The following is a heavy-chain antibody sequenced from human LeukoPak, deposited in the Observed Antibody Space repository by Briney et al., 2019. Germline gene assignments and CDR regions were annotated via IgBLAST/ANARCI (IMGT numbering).Heavy chain of an antibody. CDR1: GFTVSSNY. V-gene: IGHV3-53*05. J-gene: IGHJ4*02. CDR2: IYSGGST. D-gene: IGHD6-13*01. CDR3: AKDGGIAAAGTFDY. Sequence: GGSLRLSCAASGFTVSSNYMSWVRQAPGKGLEWVSVIYSGGSTYYADSVKGRFTISRDNSKNTLYLQTNSLRAEDTAVYYCAKDGGIAAAGTFDYWGQGTLVTVSP.